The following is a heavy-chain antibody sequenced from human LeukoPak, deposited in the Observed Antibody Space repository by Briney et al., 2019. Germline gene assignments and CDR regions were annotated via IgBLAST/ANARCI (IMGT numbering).Heavy chain of an antibody. V-gene: IGHV3-21*01. J-gene: IGHJ4*02. D-gene: IGHD6-13*01. CDR3: ARARWDSSRLYYFDY. CDR2: ISSSSSYI. Sequence: GGSLRLSCAASGFTFSSYSMNWVRQAPGKGLEWVSSISSSSSYIYYADSVKGRFTISRDNAKNSLYLQMNSLRAEDTAVYYCARARWDSSRLYYFDYWGQGTLVTVSS. CDR1: GFTFSSYS.